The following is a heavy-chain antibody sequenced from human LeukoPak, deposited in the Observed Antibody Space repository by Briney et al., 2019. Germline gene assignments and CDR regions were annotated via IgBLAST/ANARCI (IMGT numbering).Heavy chain of an antibody. V-gene: IGHV1-69*13. CDR2: IIPIFGTA. CDR1: GGTFSSYA. J-gene: IGHJ4*02. Sequence: SVKVSCKASGGTFSSYAISWVRQAPGQGLEWMGGIIPIFGTANYAQKFQGRVTITADESTSTAYMELSSLRSEDTAVYYCARSIVVVVAATPPLYYFDYWGQGTLVTVSS. D-gene: IGHD2-15*01. CDR3: ARSIVVVVAATPPLYYFDY.